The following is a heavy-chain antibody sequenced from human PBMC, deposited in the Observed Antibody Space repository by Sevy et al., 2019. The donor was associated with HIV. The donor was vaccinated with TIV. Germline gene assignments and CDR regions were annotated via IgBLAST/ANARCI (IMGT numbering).Heavy chain of an antibody. CDR3: ARDRSGSWSVDY. Sequence: GGSLRLSFEASGFTFNAYGMHWVRLAPGKGLEWVSVASFDGNVKYYADSVKGRFTISRDNSKNTLHLQMNSLRPEDTAVYYCARDRSGSWSVDYWGQGTLVTVSS. CDR2: ASFDGNVK. V-gene: IGHV3-30*03. D-gene: IGHD6-13*01. CDR1: GFTFNAYG. J-gene: IGHJ4*02.